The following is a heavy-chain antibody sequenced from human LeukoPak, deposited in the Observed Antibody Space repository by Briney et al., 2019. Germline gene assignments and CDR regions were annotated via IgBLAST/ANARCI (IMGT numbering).Heavy chain of an antibody. CDR2: ISSSSSYI. V-gene: IGHV3-21*01. CDR1: GFTFSSYT. D-gene: IGHD2-15*01. J-gene: IGHJ3*02. CDR3: ARETYCSGGSCYKGNAFDI. Sequence: GGSLRLSCAASGFTFSSYTMNWVRQAPGKGLEWVSSISSSSSYIYYADSMKGRFTISRDNAKNSLYLQMNSLRADDTSVYYCARETYCSGGSCYKGNAFDIWGQGTMVTVSS.